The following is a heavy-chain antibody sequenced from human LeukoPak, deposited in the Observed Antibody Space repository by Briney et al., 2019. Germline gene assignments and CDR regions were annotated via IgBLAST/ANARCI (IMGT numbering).Heavy chain of an antibody. Sequence: GGSLRLSCAASGFTFSSYAMSWVRQAPGKGLEWVAFIRYNGTNKYYADSVQGRFTISRDNSKNMLYLQMNSLRAEDTAVYYCARLELLLTIDYWGQGTLVTVSS. D-gene: IGHD1-7*01. V-gene: IGHV3-30*02. CDR2: IRYNGTNK. CDR3: ARLELLLTIDY. CDR1: GFTFSSYA. J-gene: IGHJ4*02.